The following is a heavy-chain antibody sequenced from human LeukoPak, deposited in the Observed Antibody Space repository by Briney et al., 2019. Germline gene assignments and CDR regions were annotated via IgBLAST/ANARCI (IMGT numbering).Heavy chain of an antibody. CDR2: IVVGSGNT. CDR3: AAGTYYDSEPFPHYFDY. D-gene: IGHD3-3*01. CDR1: GFTFTSSA. J-gene: IGHJ4*02. Sequence: SVKVSCKASGFTFTSSAMQWVRQARGQRLEWIGWIVVGSGNTNYAQKFQERVTITRDMSTSTAYMELSSLRSEDTAVYYCAAGTYYDSEPFPHYFDYWGQGTLVTVSS. V-gene: IGHV1-58*02.